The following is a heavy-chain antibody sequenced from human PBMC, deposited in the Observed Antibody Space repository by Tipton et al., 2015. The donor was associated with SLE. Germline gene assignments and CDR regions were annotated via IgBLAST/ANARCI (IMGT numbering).Heavy chain of an antibody. CDR1: GGSISSSSYY. CDR2: IYYSGST. CDR3: ARDPGYSYAFDI. J-gene: IGHJ3*02. V-gene: IGHV4-39*07. Sequence: TLSLTCTVSGGSISSSSYYWGWIRQPPGKGLEWIGSIYYSGSTYYNPSLKSRVTISVDTSKNQFSLKLSSVTAADTAVYYCARDPGYSYAFDIWGQGTMVTVSS. D-gene: IGHD6-13*01.